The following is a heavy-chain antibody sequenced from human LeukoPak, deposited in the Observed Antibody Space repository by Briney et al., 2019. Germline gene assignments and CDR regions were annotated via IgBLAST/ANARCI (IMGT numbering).Heavy chain of an antibody. Sequence: GGSLRLSCAASGFTFSSYGMHWVRQAPGKGLEWVAVISYDGSNKYYADSVKGRFTISRDNSKNTLYLQMNSLRAEDTAVYYCAKDYSHYPYYYYYGMDVWGQGTTVTGSS. J-gene: IGHJ6*02. CDR1: GFTFSSYG. CDR2: ISYDGSNK. D-gene: IGHD2-15*01. V-gene: IGHV3-30*18. CDR3: AKDYSHYPYYYYYGMDV.